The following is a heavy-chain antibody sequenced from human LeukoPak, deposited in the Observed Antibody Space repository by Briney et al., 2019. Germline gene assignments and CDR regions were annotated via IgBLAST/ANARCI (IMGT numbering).Heavy chain of an antibody. J-gene: IGHJ3*02. V-gene: IGHV4-59*11. Sequence: SETLSLTCTVSGGSISSHYWCWIRQPPGKGLEWIGYIYYSGSTNYNPSLKSRVTISVDTSKNQFSLKLSSVTAADTAVYYCARDLGGSSGWYEVTDAFDIWGQGTMVTVSS. D-gene: IGHD6-19*01. CDR1: GGSISSHY. CDR3: ARDLGGSSGWYEVTDAFDI. CDR2: IYYSGST.